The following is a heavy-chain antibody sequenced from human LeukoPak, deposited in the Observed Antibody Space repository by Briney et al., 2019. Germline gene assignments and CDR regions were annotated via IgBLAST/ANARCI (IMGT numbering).Heavy chain of an antibody. CDR3: ARDPCSGGSCYYYYYYMDV. J-gene: IGHJ6*03. D-gene: IGHD2-15*01. CDR1: GFTFSSYA. CDR2: ISYDGSNK. Sequence: GGSLRLSCAASGFTFSSYAMHWVRQAPGKGLEWVAVISYDGSNKYYADSVKGRFTISRDNAKNSLYLQMNSLRAEDTAVYYCARDPCSGGSCYYYYYYMDVWGKGTTVTISS. V-gene: IGHV3-30*04.